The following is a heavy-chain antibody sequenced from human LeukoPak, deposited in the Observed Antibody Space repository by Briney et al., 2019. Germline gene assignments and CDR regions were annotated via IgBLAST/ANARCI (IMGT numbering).Heavy chain of an antibody. D-gene: IGHD3-10*01. CDR2: IYYSAST. J-gene: IGHJ4*02. Sequence: PSETLSLTCTVSGASISSTYYYWGWIRQSPGKGLEWIGTIYYSASTYYNPSLESRLTISIDTSKNHFSLKLNSVTAADTAVYYCARHAPGRSWFYFDYWGQGTLVTVSS. CDR1: GASISSTYYY. V-gene: IGHV4-39*01. CDR3: ARHAPGRSWFYFDY.